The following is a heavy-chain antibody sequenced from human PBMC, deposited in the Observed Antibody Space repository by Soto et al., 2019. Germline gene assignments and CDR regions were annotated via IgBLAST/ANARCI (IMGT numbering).Heavy chain of an antibody. CDR3: ARNRGEATPYYYYYYMDV. Sequence: SETLSLTCAVYGGSFSGYYWSWIRRPPGKGLEWIGEINHSGSTNYNPSLKSRVTISVDTSKNQFSLKLSSVTAADTAVYYCARNRGEATPYYYYYYMDVWGKGTTVTVSS. CDR1: GGSFSGYY. CDR2: INHSGST. V-gene: IGHV4-34*01. D-gene: IGHD3-16*01. J-gene: IGHJ6*03.